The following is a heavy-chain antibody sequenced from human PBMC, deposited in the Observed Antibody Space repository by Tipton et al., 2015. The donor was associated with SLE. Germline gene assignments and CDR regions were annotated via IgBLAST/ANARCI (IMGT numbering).Heavy chain of an antibody. Sequence: TLSLTCTVSGGSISSGSYYWSWIRQPAGKGLEWIGRIYTSGSTNYNPSLKSRVTMSVDTSKNQFSLKLSSVTAADTAVYYCATIPYPAVWGQGTLVTVSS. CDR1: GGSISSGSYY. J-gene: IGHJ4*02. CDR2: IYTSGST. CDR3: ATIPYPAV. V-gene: IGHV4-61*02.